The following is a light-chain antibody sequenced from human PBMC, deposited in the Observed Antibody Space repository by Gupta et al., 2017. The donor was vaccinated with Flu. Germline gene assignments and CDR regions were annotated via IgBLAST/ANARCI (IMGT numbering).Light chain of an antibody. CDR1: QSVSSY. CDR3: QRRSNWPPFT. CDR2: DAS. Sequence: EIVLTQSPAPLSLSPGERATLSCRASQSVSSYLAWYQQKPGQAPRLLIYDASNRAPGTPARFSGSGSGTDFTLTISSLEPEDFAVYYCQRRSNWPPFTFGPGTTVDIK. J-gene: IGKJ3*01. V-gene: IGKV3-11*01.